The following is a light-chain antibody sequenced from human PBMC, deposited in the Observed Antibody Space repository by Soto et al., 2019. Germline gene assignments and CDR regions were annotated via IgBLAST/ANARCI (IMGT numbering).Light chain of an antibody. J-gene: IGKJ4*01. CDR3: QQYNNWPLT. CDR2: DVS. CDR1: QSVSSN. Sequence: VMSQSAAALSVSQGERATLSCWASQSVSSNLAWYQQKPGQAPRLLIYDVSTRATGIPTRFSGSGSGTEFTLTISSLQSEDFAAYYCQQYNNWPLTFGGGTKVDIK. V-gene: IGKV3D-15*01.